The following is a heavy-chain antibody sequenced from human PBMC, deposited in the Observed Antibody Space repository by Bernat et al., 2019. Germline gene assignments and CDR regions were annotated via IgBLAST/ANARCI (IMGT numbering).Heavy chain of an antibody. V-gene: IGHV3-21*01. CDR3: ARGGRVTGNLVDV. CDR1: GFTFSSYS. D-gene: IGHD2-15*01. CDR2: ISSSSYI. J-gene: IGHJ6*02. Sequence: EVQLVESGGGLVKPGGSLRLSCAASGFTFSSYSMNWVRQAPGKGLEWVSSISSSSYIYYADSVKGRFTISRDNAKNSLYLQMNSLRAEDTAVYYCARGGRVTGNLVDVWGQGTTVTVSS.